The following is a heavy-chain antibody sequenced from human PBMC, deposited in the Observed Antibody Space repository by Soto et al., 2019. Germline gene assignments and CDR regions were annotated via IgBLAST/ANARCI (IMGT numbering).Heavy chain of an antibody. Sequence: QVQLVESGGGVVQPGGSLRLSCAASGFTFSSYGMHWVRQAPGKGLEAVAGIWYDGSNKYYADSVKGRFTISRDNSKNTLYLQMNSLRAEDTAVYDCARDLVGAPFDYWGQGTLVTVS. D-gene: IGHD1-26*01. J-gene: IGHJ4*02. V-gene: IGHV3-33*01. CDR1: GFTFSSYG. CDR2: IWYDGSNK. CDR3: ARDLVGAPFDY.